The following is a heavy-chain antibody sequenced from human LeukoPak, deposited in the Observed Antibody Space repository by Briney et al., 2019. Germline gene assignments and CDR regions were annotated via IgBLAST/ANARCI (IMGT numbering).Heavy chain of an antibody. Sequence: GGSLRLSCAASGFTFSTYWMTWVRQVPGKGLEWVACIKQDGGETYYVDSVKGRFTISRDNAKNSLFLQMSSLRTEDTAMYYCARDSGDRPRAVGYYFDYWGQGTLVTVS. D-gene: IGHD7-27*01. CDR1: GFTFSTYW. CDR3: ARDSGDRPRAVGYYFDY. CDR2: IKQDGGET. J-gene: IGHJ4*02. V-gene: IGHV3-7*01.